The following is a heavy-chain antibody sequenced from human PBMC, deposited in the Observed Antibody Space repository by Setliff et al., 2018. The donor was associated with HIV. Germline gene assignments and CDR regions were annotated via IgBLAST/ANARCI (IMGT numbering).Heavy chain of an antibody. CDR1: GGTFSSYT. CDR2: TVPIFGTT. V-gene: IGHV1-69*13. D-gene: IGHD2-21*02. J-gene: IGHJ6*03. CDR3: ARGVGYCAGDCYSTYYYDYMDV. Sequence: SVKVSCKASGGTFSSYTISWVRQAPGQGLEWMGGTVPIFGTTKSAQKFQGRVTITADEYTSTAYMELNGLRSEDTAVYYCARGVGYCAGDCYSTYYYDYMDVWGKGATVTVSS.